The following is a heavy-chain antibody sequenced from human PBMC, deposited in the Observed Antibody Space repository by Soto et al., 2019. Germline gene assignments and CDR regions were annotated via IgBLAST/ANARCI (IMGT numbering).Heavy chain of an antibody. CDR3: ARTAAAGTLKDAFDI. D-gene: IGHD6-13*01. Sequence: ASVKVSCKASGYTFTGYYMHWVRQAPGQGLEWMGWINPNSGGTNYAQKFQGWVTMTRDTSISTAYMELSRLRSDDTAVYYCARTAAAGTLKDAFDIWGQGTMVTVSS. CDR1: GYTFTGYY. J-gene: IGHJ3*02. CDR2: INPNSGGT. V-gene: IGHV1-2*04.